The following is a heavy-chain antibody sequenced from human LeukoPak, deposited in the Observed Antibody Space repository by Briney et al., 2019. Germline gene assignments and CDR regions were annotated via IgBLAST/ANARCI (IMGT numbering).Heavy chain of an antibody. CDR2: IIPIFGIA. D-gene: IGHD6-19*01. CDR1: GGTFSSYA. V-gene: IGHV1-69*04. J-gene: IGHJ6*02. CDR3: ARGPRIAVADYYYYGMDV. Sequence: SVKVSCKASGGTFSSYAISWVRQAPGQGLEWMGRIIPIFGIANYAQKFQGRVTITADKSTSTAYMELGSLRSEDTAVYYCARGPRIAVADYYYYGMDVWGQGTTVTVSS.